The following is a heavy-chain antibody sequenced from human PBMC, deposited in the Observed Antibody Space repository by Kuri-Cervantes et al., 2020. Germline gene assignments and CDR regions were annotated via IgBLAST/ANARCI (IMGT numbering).Heavy chain of an antibody. D-gene: IGHD6-6*01. CDR1: GFTFGNAW. J-gene: IGHJ4*02. CDR3: TTAGIAARYFDY. Sequence: GESLKISCAASGFTFGNAWMSWVRQAPGKGLEWVGRIKSKTDGGTTDYAAPVKGRFTISRDDSKNTLYLQMNSLKTEDTAVYHCTTAGIAARYFDYWGQGTLVTVSS. CDR2: IKSKTDGGTT. V-gene: IGHV3-15*01.